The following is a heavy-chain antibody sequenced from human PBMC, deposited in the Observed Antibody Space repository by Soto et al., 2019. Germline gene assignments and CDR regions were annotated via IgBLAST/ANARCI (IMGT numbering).Heavy chain of an antibody. CDR3: ARDPTGIQPLDY. Sequence: QVQLQESGPGLVKPSETLSLTCTVSGGSVSSANYYWSWIRQPPGKGLEWIGYLYYSGSSNYNPSLKSRVTISLDTSRNQFSLKLSSVTAADTAMYYCARDPTGIQPLDYWGQGTLVTVSS. CDR2: LYYSGSS. CDR1: GGSVSSANYY. J-gene: IGHJ4*02. V-gene: IGHV4-61*01. D-gene: IGHD5-18*01.